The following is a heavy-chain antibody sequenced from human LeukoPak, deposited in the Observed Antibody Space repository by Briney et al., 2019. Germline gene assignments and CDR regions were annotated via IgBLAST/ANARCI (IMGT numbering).Heavy chain of an antibody. D-gene: IGHD5-24*01. Sequence: GGSLRLSCAASGFTFDDYAMHWVRQAPGKGLEWVSGISWNSGSIGYADSVKGRFTISRDNAKNSLYLQMNSLRAEDTALYYCAKAQDDYLDYWGQGTLVTASS. J-gene: IGHJ4*02. CDR2: ISWNSGSI. V-gene: IGHV3-9*01. CDR3: AKAQDDYLDY. CDR1: GFTFDDYA.